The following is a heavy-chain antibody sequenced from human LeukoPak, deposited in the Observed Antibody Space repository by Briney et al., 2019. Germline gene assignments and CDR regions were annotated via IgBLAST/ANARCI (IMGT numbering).Heavy chain of an antibody. CDR3: VRIDYSNAFDI. CDR2: MNPKTGNT. J-gene: IGHJ3*02. D-gene: IGHD4-11*01. CDR1: GYTFTSYG. V-gene: IGHV1-8*03. Sequence: ASVKVSCKASGYTFTSYGISWVRQATGQGLEWVGWMNPKTGNTGSAQKLQGRVTITGNTSISTAYMELSSLRSEDTAVYYCVRIDYSNAFDIWGQGTMVTVSS.